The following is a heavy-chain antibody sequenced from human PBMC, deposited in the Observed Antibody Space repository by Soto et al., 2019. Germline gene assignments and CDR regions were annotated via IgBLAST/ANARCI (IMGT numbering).Heavy chain of an antibody. CDR2: IIPIFGTA. CDR1: GGTFSSYA. D-gene: IGHD1-26*01. V-gene: IGHV1-69*13. Sequence: GASVKVSCKASGGTFSSYAISWVRQAPGQGLEWMGGIIPIFGTANYAQKFQGRVTITADESTSTAYMELSSLRSEDTAVYYCACSQSGSYYYFPFDYWGQGTLVTVSS. J-gene: IGHJ4*02. CDR3: ACSQSGSYYYFPFDY.